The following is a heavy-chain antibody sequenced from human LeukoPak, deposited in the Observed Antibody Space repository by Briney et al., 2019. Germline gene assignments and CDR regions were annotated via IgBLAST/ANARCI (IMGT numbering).Heavy chain of an antibody. J-gene: IGHJ5*02. CDR3: ARSLLRLRGDWFDP. CDR1: GYTVTAYY. D-gene: IGHD6-25*01. V-gene: IGHV1-2*02. CDR2: INPNSGGT. Sequence: ASVKVSCKASGYTVTAYYMHWVRQAPGQGLEWMGWINPNSGGTNYAQKFLGRVTMTRDTSISTAYMELSRLRSDDTALYYCARSLLRLRGDWFDPWGQGTLVTVSS.